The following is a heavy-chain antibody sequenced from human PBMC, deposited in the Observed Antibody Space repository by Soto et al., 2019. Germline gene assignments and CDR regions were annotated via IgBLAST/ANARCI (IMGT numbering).Heavy chain of an antibody. Sequence: ASVKVSCKSSAYTFTTYGISCVRQAPGQGLEWMGWISAYNGNTNYAQKLQGRVTMTTDTSTSTAYMELRSLRSDDTAVYYCARVRAAAFAFDIWGQGTMVTVSS. V-gene: IGHV1-18*01. CDR1: AYTFTTYG. CDR2: ISAYNGNT. D-gene: IGHD2-15*01. CDR3: ARVRAAAFAFDI. J-gene: IGHJ3*02.